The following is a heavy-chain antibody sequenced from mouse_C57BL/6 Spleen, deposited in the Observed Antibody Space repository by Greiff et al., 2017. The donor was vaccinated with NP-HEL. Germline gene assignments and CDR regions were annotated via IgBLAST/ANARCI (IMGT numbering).Heavy chain of an antibody. CDR2: ISYDGSN. Sequence: EVKLLESGPGLVKPSQSLSLTCSVTGYSITSGYYWNWIRQFPGNKLEWMGYISYDGSNNYNPSLKNRISITRDTSKNQFFLKLNSVTTEDTATYYCARGDTTVVALYYYAMDYWGQGTSVTVSS. V-gene: IGHV3-6*01. CDR3: ARGDTTVVALYYYAMDY. J-gene: IGHJ4*01. CDR1: GYSITSGYY. D-gene: IGHD1-1*01.